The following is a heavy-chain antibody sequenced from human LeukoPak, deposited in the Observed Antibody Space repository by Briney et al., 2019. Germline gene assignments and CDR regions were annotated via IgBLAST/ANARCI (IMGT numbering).Heavy chain of an antibody. D-gene: IGHD6-25*01. V-gene: IGHV4-39*07. CDR2: IYYSGST. CDR3: AGTPGIAAN. Sequence: SETLSLTCTVSGGSISSSSYYWGWIRQPPGKGLEWIGSIYYSGSTYYNPSLKSRVTISVDTSKNQFSLKLSSVTAADTAVYYCAGTPGIAANWGQGTLVTVSS. J-gene: IGHJ4*02. CDR1: GGSISSSSYY.